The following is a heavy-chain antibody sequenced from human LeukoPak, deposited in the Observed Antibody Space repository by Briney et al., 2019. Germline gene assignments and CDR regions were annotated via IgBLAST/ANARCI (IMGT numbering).Heavy chain of an antibody. CDR2: INSDGNST. V-gene: IGHV3-74*01. CDR3: ARVLDGSGSRSFDY. D-gene: IGHD3-10*01. J-gene: IGHJ4*02. CDR1: GFTFSSYW. Sequence: TGGSLRLSCAASGFTFSSYWMHWVRHAPGKGLVWVSRINSDGNSTNYADSVKGRFTISRDNAKNTLYLQMNSLRAEDTAVYFCARVLDGSGSRSFDYWGQGTLVTVSS.